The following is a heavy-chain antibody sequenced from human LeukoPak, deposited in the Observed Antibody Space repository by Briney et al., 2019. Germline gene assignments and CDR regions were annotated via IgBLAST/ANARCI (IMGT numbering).Heavy chain of an antibody. D-gene: IGHD4-17*01. CDR2: IYYSGST. CDR3: ARGVTKESRNWYFDL. Sequence: SETLSLTCTVSGGSISSYYWSWIRQPPGKGLEWIGYIYYSGSTNYNPSLKSRVTISVDTSKNQFSLKLSSVTAADTAVYYCARGVTKESRNWYFDLWGRGTLVTVSS. CDR1: GGSISSYY. J-gene: IGHJ2*01. V-gene: IGHV4-59*01.